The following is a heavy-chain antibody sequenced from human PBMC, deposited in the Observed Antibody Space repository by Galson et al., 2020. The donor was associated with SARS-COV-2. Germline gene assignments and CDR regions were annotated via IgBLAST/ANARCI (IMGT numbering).Heavy chain of an antibody. CDR3: AKEAYYYDSSNYNSAFDH. D-gene: IGHD3-22*01. J-gene: IGHJ4*02. CDR1: GFTFSSYA. CDR2: IQFDGGYN. Sequence: GGSLRLSCEASGFTFSSYAMHWVRQAPGKGLEWVAFIQFDGGYNYYADSVRGRYTISRDNSENTLYLQMSSLRAEDTAVYYCAKEAYYYDSSNYNSAFDHWGQGTLVTVSS. V-gene: IGHV3-30*02.